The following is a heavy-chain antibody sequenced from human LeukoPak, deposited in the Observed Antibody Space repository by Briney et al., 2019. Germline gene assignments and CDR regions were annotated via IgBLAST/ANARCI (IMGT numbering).Heavy chain of an antibody. CDR1: GFTFSSYA. CDR3: ARDPYDSSGYYPGIDY. J-gene: IGHJ4*02. CDR2: ISYDGSNK. Sequence: GGSLRLSCAASGFTFSSYAMHWVRQAPGKGLEWVAVISYDGSNKYYADSVKGRFTISRDNSKNTLYLQMNSLRAEDTAVYYCARDPYDSSGYYPGIDYWGQGTLVTVSS. V-gene: IGHV3-30-3*01. D-gene: IGHD3-22*01.